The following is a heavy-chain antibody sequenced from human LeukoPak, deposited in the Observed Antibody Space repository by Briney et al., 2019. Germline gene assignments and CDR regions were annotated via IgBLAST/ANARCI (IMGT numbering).Heavy chain of an antibody. Sequence: SETLSLTCTVSGGSISSGGYYWSWIRQPPGKGLEWIGYIYYSGSTYYNPSLKSRVTISVDTSKNQFSLKLSSVTAADTAVYYYARDRGLENYYYYGMDVWGQGTTVTVSS. CDR1: GGSISSGGYY. V-gene: IGHV4-30-2*01. CDR3: ARDRGLENYYYYGMDV. J-gene: IGHJ6*02. D-gene: IGHD3-10*01. CDR2: IYYSGST.